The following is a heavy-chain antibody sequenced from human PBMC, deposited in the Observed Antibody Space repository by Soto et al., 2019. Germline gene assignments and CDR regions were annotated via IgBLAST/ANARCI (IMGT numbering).Heavy chain of an antibody. D-gene: IGHD1-26*01. CDR3: ARDSGSYLSDAFDI. Sequence: QVQLQESGPGLVKPSQTLSLTCTVSGGSISSGGFYWSWIRQHPGKGLEWIGYIYYSGSTYYNPSLKSRVTISVDTSKNQFSLKLSSVTAADTAVYYCARDSGSYLSDAFDIWGQGTMVTVSS. V-gene: IGHV4-31*03. J-gene: IGHJ3*02. CDR1: GGSISSGGFY. CDR2: IYYSGST.